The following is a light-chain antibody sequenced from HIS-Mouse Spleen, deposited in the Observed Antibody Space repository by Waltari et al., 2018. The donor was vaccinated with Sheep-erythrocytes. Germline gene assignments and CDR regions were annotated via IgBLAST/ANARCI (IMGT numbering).Light chain of an antibody. V-gene: IGLV2-11*01. CDR3: QAWDSSTYV. J-gene: IGLJ1*01. CDR2: DVS. Sequence: QSALTQPRSVSGSPGQSVTISCTGTSSHVGGYNYVSWYQQHPGKAPKLMIYDVSKRPSGVPDRFSGSNSGNTATLTISGTQAMDEADYYCQAWDSSTYVFGTGTKVTVL. CDR1: SSHVGGYNY.